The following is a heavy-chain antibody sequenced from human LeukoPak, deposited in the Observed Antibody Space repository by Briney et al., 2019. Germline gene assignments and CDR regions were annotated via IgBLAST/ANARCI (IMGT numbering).Heavy chain of an antibody. J-gene: IGHJ3*02. CDR3: ARTTGLYDAFDI. CDR2: IYYSGST. CDR1: GGSISSYY. V-gene: IGHV4-59*01. D-gene: IGHD3-16*02. Sequence: SETLSLTCTVSGGSISSYYWSWIRQPPGKGLEWIGYIYYSGSTNYNLSLKSRVTISVDTSKNQFSLKLSSVTAADTAVYYCARTTGLYDAFDIWGQGTMATVSS.